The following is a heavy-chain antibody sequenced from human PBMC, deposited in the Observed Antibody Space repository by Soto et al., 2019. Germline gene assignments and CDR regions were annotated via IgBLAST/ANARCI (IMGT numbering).Heavy chain of an antibody. V-gene: IGHV3-48*04. CDR2: ISGSSSTI. CDR3: ARNRLYCSSTSCYYNYYYYYGMDV. Sequence: PGGSLRLSCAASGFTFSGYSMNWVRQAPGKGLEWVSYISGSSSTIYYADSVKGRFTISRDNAKNSLYLQMNSLRAEDTAVYYCARNRLYCSSTSCYYNYYYYYGMDVWGQGTTVTVSS. CDR1: GFTFSGYS. J-gene: IGHJ6*02. D-gene: IGHD2-2*01.